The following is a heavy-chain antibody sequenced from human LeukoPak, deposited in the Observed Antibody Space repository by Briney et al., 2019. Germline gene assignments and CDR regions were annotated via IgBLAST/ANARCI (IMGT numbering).Heavy chain of an antibody. CDR3: AKQRKVGDYYRGSIDF. J-gene: IGHJ4*02. Sequence: GGSLRLSCAASGFTFSSYAMSWVRQAPGKGLEWAAAISDAGVTFYPDSVKGRFTISRDTSKNTLYLQMVSLRAEDTAVYYCAKQRKVGDYYRGSIDFWGQGALVTVSS. CDR1: GFTFSSYA. V-gene: IGHV3-23*01. CDR2: ISDAGVT. D-gene: IGHD1-26*01.